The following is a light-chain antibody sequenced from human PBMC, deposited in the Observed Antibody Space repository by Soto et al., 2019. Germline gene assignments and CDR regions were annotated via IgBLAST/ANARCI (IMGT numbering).Light chain of an antibody. CDR3: QQSYSNPRT. J-gene: IGKJ1*01. CDR2: GVS. Sequence: DIQMTQSPSSLSASVGDRVTITCRASQRVGTYVNWYRQKPGKAPNLLIYGVSSLHSGVPSRFSGSGSETDFTLTISSLQPEDFATYYCQQSYSNPRTFGQGTKVEIK. CDR1: QRVGTY. V-gene: IGKV1-39*01.